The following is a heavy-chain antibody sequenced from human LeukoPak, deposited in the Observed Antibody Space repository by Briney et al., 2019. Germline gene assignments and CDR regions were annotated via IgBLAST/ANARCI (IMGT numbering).Heavy chain of an antibody. V-gene: IGHV4-34*01. J-gene: IGHJ4*02. CDR1: GGSFSGYY. Sequence: SETLSLTCAVYGGSFSGYYWSRIRQPPGKGLEWIGEINHNGSTNYNPSLKSRVTISVDTSKNQFSLKLSSVTAADTAVYYCARGSLAAGFAYWGQGTLVTVSS. D-gene: IGHD6-13*01. CDR3: ARGSLAAGFAY. CDR2: INHNGST.